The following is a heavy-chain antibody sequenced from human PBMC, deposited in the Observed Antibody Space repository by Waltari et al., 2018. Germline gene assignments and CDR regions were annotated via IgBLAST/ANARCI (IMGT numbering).Heavy chain of an antibody. J-gene: IGHJ4*02. V-gene: IGHV3-7*01. CDR1: GFTFSRHW. Sequence: EVQLVESGGGLVQPGGSPRLSCVASGFTFSRHWMSWLRQAPGKGLEWVANINEDESEKFYADSVKGRFTISRDNAKNSLYLQMNSLRVEDTAYYYCARDMGIYTNYAAYWGQGTLVTVSS. CDR3: ARDMGIYTNYAAY. D-gene: IGHD4-4*01. CDR2: INEDESEK.